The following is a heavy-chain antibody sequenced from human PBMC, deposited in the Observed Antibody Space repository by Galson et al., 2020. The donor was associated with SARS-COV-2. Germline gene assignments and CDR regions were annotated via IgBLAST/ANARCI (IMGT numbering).Heavy chain of an antibody. J-gene: IGHJ4*02. CDR2: MYYSGNS. CDR1: GDSISSSSFH. CDR3: ASKPFALFRIHALGYFDY. Sequence: ETSETLSLTCTVSGDSISSSSFHWGWIRQPPGKGLEWIGTMYYSGNSYYNPSLKSRVTISVDTSKNHFSLKLSAVTAADTAVYYCASKPFALFRIHALGYFDYWGQGTLVTVSS. V-gene: IGHV4-39*01. D-gene: IGHD3-16*01.